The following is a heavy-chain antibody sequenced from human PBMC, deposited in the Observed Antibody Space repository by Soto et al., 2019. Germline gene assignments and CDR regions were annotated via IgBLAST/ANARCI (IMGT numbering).Heavy chain of an antibody. CDR2: INAGNGYT. CDR1: GYTFTSYV. CDR3: ATWTWLVPFDY. D-gene: IGHD6-19*01. J-gene: IGHJ4*02. Sequence: QVQLVQSGAEVKKPGASVKVSCKASGYTFTSYVIHWVRQAPGQRLEWMGWINAGNGYTKYSQKFRGRVTITRDTSASTAYMELNSLRSEDTAVYYCATWTWLVPFDYWGQGTLVTVSS. V-gene: IGHV1-3*01.